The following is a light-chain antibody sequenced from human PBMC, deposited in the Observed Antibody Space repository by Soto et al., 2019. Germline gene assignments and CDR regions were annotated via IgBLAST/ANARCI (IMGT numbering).Light chain of an antibody. V-gene: IGKV4-1*01. CDR1: QSVLYSSNNKNY. CDR3: QQYYSTPWT. Sequence: DIVMTQSPDSLAVSLGERATINCKSSQSVLYSSNNKNYLAWYQQKPGQPPKLLIYWASTRESGVPDRFCGSGSGTDFTLTISSLQAEDVAVYYCQQYYSTPWTFGQGTKVDIK. J-gene: IGKJ1*01. CDR2: WAS.